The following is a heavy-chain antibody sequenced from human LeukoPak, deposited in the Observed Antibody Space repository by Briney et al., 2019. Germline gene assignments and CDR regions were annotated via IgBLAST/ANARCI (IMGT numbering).Heavy chain of an antibody. CDR1: GYSFTSYW. V-gene: IGHV5-10-1*01. J-gene: IGHJ3*02. CDR3: ARGGAVERYCSSTSCYWVDAFDI. D-gene: IGHD2-2*01. Sequence: HGESLKISCKGSGYSFTSYWISSVRQMPGKGLEWMGRIDPSDSYTNYSPSFQGHVTISADKSISTAYLQWSSLKASDTAMYYCARGGAVERYCSSTSCYWVDAFDIWGQGTMVTVSS. CDR2: IDPSDSYT.